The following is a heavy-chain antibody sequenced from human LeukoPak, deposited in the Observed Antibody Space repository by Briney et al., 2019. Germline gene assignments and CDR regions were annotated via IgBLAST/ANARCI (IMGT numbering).Heavy chain of an antibody. CDR3: ARDRGFWSGYYRADAFDI. Sequence: PGGSLGLSCAASGFTFSSYSMNWVRQAPGKGLEWVSSISSSSSYIYYADSVKGRFTISRDNAKNSLYLQMNSLRAEDTAVYYCARDRGFWSGYYRADAFDIWGQGTMVTVPS. V-gene: IGHV3-21*01. CDR2: ISSSSSYI. J-gene: IGHJ3*02. D-gene: IGHD3-3*01. CDR1: GFTFSSYS.